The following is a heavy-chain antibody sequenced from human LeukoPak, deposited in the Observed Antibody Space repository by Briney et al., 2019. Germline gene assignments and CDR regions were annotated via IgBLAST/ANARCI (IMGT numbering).Heavy chain of an antibody. D-gene: IGHD3-10*01. V-gene: IGHV3-74*01. CDR1: GFTFSSYW. Sequence: PGGSLRLSCAASGFTFSSYWMHWVRQAPGKGLVWVSRITSDGSSSSYADSVKGRFTISRDNARNTLYLQMNSLRAEDTAVYYCARDGGDDAFDIWGQGTMVTVSS. CDR2: ITSDGSSS. CDR3: ARDGGDDAFDI. J-gene: IGHJ3*02.